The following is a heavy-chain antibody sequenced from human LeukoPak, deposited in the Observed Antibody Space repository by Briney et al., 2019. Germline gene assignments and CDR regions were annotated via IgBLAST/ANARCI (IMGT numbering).Heavy chain of an antibody. D-gene: IGHD6-6*01. V-gene: IGHV3-23*01. J-gene: IGHJ4*02. CDR1: GFTFSSYA. Sequence: GGSLRLSCAASGFTFSSYAMSWVRQAPGKGLEWVSAISGSAGSTYYADSVKGRFTISRGNSKNTLYLQMNSLRAEDTAVYYCAKFGAALPQKRLGTNTYDYWGQGTLVTVSS. CDR3: AKFGAALPQKRLGTNTYDY. CDR2: ISGSAGST.